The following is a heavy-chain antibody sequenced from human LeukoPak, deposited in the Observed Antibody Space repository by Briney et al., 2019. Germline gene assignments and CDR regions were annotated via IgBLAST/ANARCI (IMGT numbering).Heavy chain of an antibody. CDR3: ARTMVRFLPYYQYGMDV. Sequence: SETLSLTCTVSGGSISSYYWSWIRQPPGKGLEWIGYIYYSGSTNYNPSLKSRVTISVDTSKNQFSLKLSSVTAADTAVYYCARTMVRFLPYYQYGMDVWGQGTTVTVSS. J-gene: IGHJ6*02. D-gene: IGHD3-10*01. V-gene: IGHV4-59*12. CDR1: GGSISSYY. CDR2: IYYSGST.